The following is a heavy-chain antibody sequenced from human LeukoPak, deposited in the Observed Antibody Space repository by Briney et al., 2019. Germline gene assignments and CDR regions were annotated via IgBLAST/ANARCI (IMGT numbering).Heavy chain of an antibody. J-gene: IGHJ4*02. D-gene: IGHD6-19*01. Sequence: PGGSLRLSCAASGFTFSSYGMHWVRQAPGKGLEWVAVIPYDGSNKYYADSVKGRFTISRDNSKNTLYLQMNSLRAEDTAVYYCAKDKRQWLALDYWGQGTLVTVSS. V-gene: IGHV3-30*18. CDR3: AKDKRQWLALDY. CDR2: IPYDGSNK. CDR1: GFTFSSYG.